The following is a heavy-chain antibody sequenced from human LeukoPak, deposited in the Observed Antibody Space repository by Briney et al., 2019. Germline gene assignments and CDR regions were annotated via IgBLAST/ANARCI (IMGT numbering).Heavy chain of an antibody. D-gene: IGHD5-12*01. CDR2: IYYSGST. V-gene: IGHV4-59*08. J-gene: IGHJ4*02. CDR1: GGSISSYY. Sequence: SETLSLTCTVSGGSISSYYWSWIRQPPGKGLEWIGYIYYSGSTNYNPSLKSRVTISVDTSKNQFSLKLSSVTAADTAVYYCARHPNLRLRPDYWGQGTLVTVSS. CDR3: ARHPNLRLRPDY.